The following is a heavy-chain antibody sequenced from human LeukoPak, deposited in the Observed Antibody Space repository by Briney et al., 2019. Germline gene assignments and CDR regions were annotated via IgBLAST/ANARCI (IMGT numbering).Heavy chain of an antibody. CDR1: GFTVSSNY. D-gene: IGHD4-17*01. V-gene: IGHV3-53*04. CDR3: ARYYGDYVIGYFDY. J-gene: IGHJ4*02. CDR2: IYSGGST. Sequence: GGSLRLSCAASGFTVSSNYMSWVRQAPGKGLEWVSVIYSGGSTYDADSVKGRFTISRHNSKNTLYLQMNSLRAEDTAVYYCARYYGDYVIGYFDYWGQGTLVTVSS.